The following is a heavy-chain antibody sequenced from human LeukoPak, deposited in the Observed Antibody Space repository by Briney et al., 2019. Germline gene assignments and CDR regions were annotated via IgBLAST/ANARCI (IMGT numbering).Heavy chain of an antibody. CDR2: ISAYNGNT. Sequence: ASVKVSCKVSGYTLTKLSTHWVRQAPGKGLEWMGWISAYNGNTNYAQKLQGRVTMTTDTSTSTAYMELRSLRSDDTAVYYCARGSVNFDWLLLSYWGQGTLVTVSS. D-gene: IGHD3-9*01. V-gene: IGHV1-18*01. J-gene: IGHJ4*02. CDR3: ARGSVNFDWLLLSY. CDR1: GYTLTKLS.